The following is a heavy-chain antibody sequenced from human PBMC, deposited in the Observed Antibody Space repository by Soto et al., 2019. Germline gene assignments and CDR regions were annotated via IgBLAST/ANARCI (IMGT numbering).Heavy chain of an antibody. CDR1: GYSFTSYW. CDR2: IYPGESDT. D-gene: IGHD3-22*01. Sequence: PWESLKISCKGSGYSFTSYWIGWVRQMPGKGLEWMGIIYPGESDTIYSPSFQGQVTISPDKSIRTDSLQSSSLKASDTAMYYCARHGHSYYYDSSGYEVLSMDVWGQGTTVTVSS. V-gene: IGHV5-51*01. J-gene: IGHJ6*02. CDR3: ARHGHSYYYDSSGYEVLSMDV.